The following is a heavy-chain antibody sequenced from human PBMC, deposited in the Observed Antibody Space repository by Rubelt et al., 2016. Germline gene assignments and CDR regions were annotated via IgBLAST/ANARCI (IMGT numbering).Heavy chain of an antibody. CDR2: FDPEDGET. Sequence: DAAGKGLEWMGGFDPEDGETIYAQKFQSRVTMTEDTSTDTAYMELSSLRSEDTAVYYCAIVSVTVWDAFDIWGQGTMVTVSS. CDR3: AIVSVTVWDAFDI. V-gene: IGHV1-24*01. J-gene: IGHJ3*02. D-gene: IGHD3-16*01.